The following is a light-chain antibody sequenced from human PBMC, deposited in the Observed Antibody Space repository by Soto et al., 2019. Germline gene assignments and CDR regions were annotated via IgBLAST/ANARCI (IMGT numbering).Light chain of an antibody. J-gene: IGLJ2*01. CDR2: EGS. V-gene: IGLV2-23*01. Sequence: QSALTQPASVSGSPGQSITISCTGTSSDVGSYNLVSWYQQHPGKAPKLMIYEGSKRPSGVSNRFSGSKSGNTASLTISGRQAEDEADYYCCSYSGSSNYVVFGGGTQLTVL. CDR1: SSDVGSYNL. CDR3: CSYSGSSNYVV.